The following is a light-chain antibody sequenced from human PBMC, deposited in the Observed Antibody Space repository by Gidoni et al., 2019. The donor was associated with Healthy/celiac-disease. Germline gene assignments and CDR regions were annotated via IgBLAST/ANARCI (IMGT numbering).Light chain of an antibody. Sequence: EIVFTQSPGTLSLSPGASATLSCRASQSVSSSYLAWYQQKPGQAPRLLIYGASSRATGIPDRFSGSGSGTDFTLTISRLEPEDFAVYYCQQYGSSSITFGQGTRLEIK. V-gene: IGKV3-20*01. J-gene: IGKJ5*01. CDR3: QQYGSSSIT. CDR2: GAS. CDR1: QSVSSSY.